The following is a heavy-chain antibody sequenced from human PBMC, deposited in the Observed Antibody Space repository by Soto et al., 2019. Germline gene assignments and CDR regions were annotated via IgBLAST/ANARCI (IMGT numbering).Heavy chain of an antibody. CDR1: GGSISSSRCH. D-gene: IGHD3-3*01. CDR2: IKYSGTT. CDR3: ASCFWSGYHV. J-gene: IGHJ4*02. Sequence: SETLSLTCTVSGGSISSSRCHWGWFRQPPGKGLEWIASIKYSGTTFYNPSLKSRVTLSVDTSKNQFALKLSSVTAADTAVYYCASCFWSGYHVWGQGTLVTVSS. V-gene: IGHV4-39*06.